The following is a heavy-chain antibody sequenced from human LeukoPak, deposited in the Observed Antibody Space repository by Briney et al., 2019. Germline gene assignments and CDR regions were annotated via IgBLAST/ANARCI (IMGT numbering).Heavy chain of an antibody. CDR2: IYSGGNT. D-gene: IGHD3-22*01. V-gene: IGHV3-66*04. J-gene: IGHJ4*02. Sequence: PGGSLRLSCAASGFSVSSNYMSWVRQAPGKGLEWVPVIYSGGNTYCADSVKDRFIISRDNSKNTLYLQMNGLRVEDTAVYFCARLRDSSFSYWGQGVLVTVSS. CDR3: ARLRDSSFSY. CDR1: GFSVSSNY.